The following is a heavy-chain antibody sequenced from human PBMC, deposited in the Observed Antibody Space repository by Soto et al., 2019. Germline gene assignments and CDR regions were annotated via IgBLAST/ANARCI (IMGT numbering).Heavy chain of an antibody. CDR1: GFTFSSYA. J-gene: IGHJ3*02. CDR3: AKDRLFAPAGTKGDAFDI. D-gene: IGHD6-13*01. Sequence: EVQLLESGGGLVQPGGSLRLSCAASGFTFSSYAMSWVRQAPGKGLEWVSAISGSGGSTYYADSVKGRFTISRDNSKNTLYLQMNSLRAEDTAVYYCAKDRLFAPAGTKGDAFDIWGQGTMVTVSS. CDR2: ISGSGGST. V-gene: IGHV3-23*01.